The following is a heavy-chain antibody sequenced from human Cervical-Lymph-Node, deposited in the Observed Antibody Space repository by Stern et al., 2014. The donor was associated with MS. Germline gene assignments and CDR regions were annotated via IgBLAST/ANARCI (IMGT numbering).Heavy chain of an antibody. CDR3: AENKDV. V-gene: IGHV1-2*02. CDR2: ISPKNGDT. Sequence: QVQLGQSGAEVKKPGASVQVSCKASGFTFSNYYIHWLRQAPGQRREWKGRISPKNGDTNYAPKFQGRVTMTRDTSIGLVSLEVTGLRFNDTAVYYCAENKDVWGQGTMVTVSS. CDR1: GFTFSNYY. J-gene: IGHJ6*02. D-gene: IGHD1/OR15-1a*01.